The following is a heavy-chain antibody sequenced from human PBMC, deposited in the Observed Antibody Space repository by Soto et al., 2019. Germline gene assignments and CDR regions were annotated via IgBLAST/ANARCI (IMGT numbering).Heavy chain of an antibody. CDR3: SRGSGSYYGYYYGMDV. CDR2: IYYSGST. V-gene: IGHV4-39*01. Sequence: SETLSLTCTVSGGSISSSSYYWGWIRQPPGKGLEWIGSIYYSGSTYYNPYLKSRVTISVDTSKNQFSLKLSSVTAADAAVYYCSRGSGSYYGYYYGMDVWGQGTTVTVSS. J-gene: IGHJ6*02. D-gene: IGHD3-10*01. CDR1: GGSISSSSYY.